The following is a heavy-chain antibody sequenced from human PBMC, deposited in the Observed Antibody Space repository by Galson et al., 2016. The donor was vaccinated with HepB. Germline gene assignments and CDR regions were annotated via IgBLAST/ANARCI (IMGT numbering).Heavy chain of an antibody. CDR1: GFNFRSYG. CDR3: ARDSGMSFYDSRGGRGLDL. Sequence: SLRLSCAASGFNFRSYGMHWVRQAPGKGLEWVAIVWFDGNNKYYEDSVKGRFIISRENSKNTVHLLMNSLRAEDTAIYFCARDSGMSFYDSRGGRGLDLWGQGTLVTVSS. V-gene: IGHV3-33*01. D-gene: IGHD3-22*01. CDR2: VWFDGNNK. J-gene: IGHJ5*02.